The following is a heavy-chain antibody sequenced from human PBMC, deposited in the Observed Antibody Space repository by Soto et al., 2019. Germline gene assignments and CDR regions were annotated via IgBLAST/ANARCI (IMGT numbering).Heavy chain of an antibody. V-gene: IGHV3-64*01. CDR2: ISSNGGST. CDR3: ARSQYYDILTGSHAFDI. CDR1: GFTFSSYA. Sequence: GRSLRLSCAASGFTFSSYAMHWVRQAPGKGLEYVSAISSNGGSTYYANSVKGRFTISRDNSKNTLYLQMGSLRAEDMAVYYCARSQYYDILTGSHAFDICGQGTMVTVSS. J-gene: IGHJ3*02. D-gene: IGHD3-9*01.